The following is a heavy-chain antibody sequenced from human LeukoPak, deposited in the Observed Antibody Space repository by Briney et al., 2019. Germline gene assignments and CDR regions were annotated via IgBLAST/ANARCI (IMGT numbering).Heavy chain of an antibody. Sequence: GGSLRLSCVASGFTFSSHLMHWVRQVPGKGLVWVSRINSDGSKTDYADSVKGRFTFSRDNARNTLYLQMNSLRAEDTAVYYCVRLSSGYYGLIDHWGQGTLVTVSS. CDR2: INSDGSKT. J-gene: IGHJ4*02. V-gene: IGHV3-74*01. D-gene: IGHD3-22*01. CDR1: GFTFSSHL. CDR3: VRLSSGYYGLIDH.